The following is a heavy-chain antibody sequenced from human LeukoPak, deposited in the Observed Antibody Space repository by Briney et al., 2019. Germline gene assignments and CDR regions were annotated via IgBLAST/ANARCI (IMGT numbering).Heavy chain of an antibody. CDR2: IYYSGST. CDR3: ARQIRVGHCSSTSCYHDY. V-gene: IGHV4-39*01. CDR1: GGSISSTTYY. J-gene: IGHJ4*02. Sequence: SETLSLTCTVSGGSISSTTYYWGWIRQPPGKRLEWIGSIYYSGSTYYNPSLQSRVTISIDTSKDQFSLKLSSVTAADTAVYYCARQIRVGHCSSTSCYHDYWGQGTLVTVSS. D-gene: IGHD2-2*01.